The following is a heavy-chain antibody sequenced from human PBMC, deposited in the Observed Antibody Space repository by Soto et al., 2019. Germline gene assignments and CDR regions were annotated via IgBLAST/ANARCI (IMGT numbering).Heavy chain of an antibody. CDR3: ARYIPRVRYYGMDV. CDR2: IGESGTPT. D-gene: IGHD5-18*01. Sequence: EVQLLESGGGLVQPGGSLGLSCAASGFTFSSYAMKWVRQAPGKGLEWVSLIGESGTPTYYADSVKGRFTISRDNSGNTLFLEMYSLRAEDTAVYYCARYIPRVRYYGMDVWGQGTTVTVSS. CDR1: GFTFSSYA. V-gene: IGHV3-23*01. J-gene: IGHJ6*02.